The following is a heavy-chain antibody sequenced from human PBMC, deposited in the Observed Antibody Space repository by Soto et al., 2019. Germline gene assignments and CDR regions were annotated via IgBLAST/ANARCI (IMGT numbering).Heavy chain of an antibody. CDR2: IYYSGST. CDR1: GGSVNNADYF. J-gene: IGHJ6*02. V-gene: IGHV4-31*03. CDR3: ARYAAYGGSRGGMDV. D-gene: IGHD4-17*01. Sequence: QVRLEESGPGLVKPSETLSLICSVSGGSVNNADYFWSWIRHHPENGLEWIGYIYYSGSTRYNPSFKTRATLSIDPSTKQVSLRLNSVTVADTAVYFCARYAAYGGSRGGMDVWGRGTTVTVSS.